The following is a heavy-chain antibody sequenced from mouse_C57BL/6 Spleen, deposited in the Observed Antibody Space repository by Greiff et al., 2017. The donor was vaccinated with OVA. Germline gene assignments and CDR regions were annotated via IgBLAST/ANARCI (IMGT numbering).Heavy chain of an antibody. J-gene: IGHJ2*01. D-gene: IGHD4-1*01. CDR2: ISSGGSYT. Sequence: EVKLVESGGDLVKPGGSLKLSCAASGFTFSSYGMSWVRQTPDKRLEWVATISSGGSYTYYPDSVKGRFTISRDNAKNTLYLQMSSLKSEDTAMYYCARHGLTGTDFDYWGQGTTLTVSS. CDR1: GFTFSSYG. V-gene: IGHV5-6*01. CDR3: ARHGLTGTDFDY.